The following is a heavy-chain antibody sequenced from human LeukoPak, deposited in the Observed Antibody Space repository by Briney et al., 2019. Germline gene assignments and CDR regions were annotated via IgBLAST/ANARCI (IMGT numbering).Heavy chain of an antibody. CDR2: INPSGGYT. V-gene: IGHV1-46*01. D-gene: IGHD3-10*01. J-gene: IGHJ6*02. Sequence: ASAKVSCKASGYTFTSYYMHWVRQAPGQGLEWMGIINPSGGYTNFAQKFRGRVTMTRDTSTSTVYMALSSLRSEDTAVYYCARRGITLVRGAISDYYYGMDVWGQGTTVTVSS. CDR1: GYTFTSYY. CDR3: ARRGITLVRGAISDYYYGMDV.